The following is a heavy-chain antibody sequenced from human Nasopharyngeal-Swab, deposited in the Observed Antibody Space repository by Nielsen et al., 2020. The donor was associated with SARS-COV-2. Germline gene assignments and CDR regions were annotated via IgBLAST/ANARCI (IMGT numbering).Heavy chain of an antibody. CDR1: GFTFSSYA. J-gene: IGHJ6*03. Sequence: GGSLRLSCSASGFTFSSYAMHWVRQAPGKGLEYVSAISSNGGSTYYADSVKGRFTISRDNSKNTLYLQMSSLRAEDTAVYYCVKDLSIAVAGFYYYYYMDVWGKGTTVTVSS. CDR3: VKDLSIAVAGFYYYYYMDV. D-gene: IGHD6-19*01. V-gene: IGHV3-64D*06. CDR2: ISSNGGST.